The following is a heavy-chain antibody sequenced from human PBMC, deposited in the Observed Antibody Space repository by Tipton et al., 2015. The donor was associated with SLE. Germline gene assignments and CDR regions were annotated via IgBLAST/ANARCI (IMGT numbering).Heavy chain of an antibody. CDR2: AYHSGST. CDR3: AKNKAAPET. Sequence: TLSLTYAVSGYFISSGYYWGWIRQPPGKGLEWIGIAYHSGSTYYNPSLESRVTISVDMSKNQFSLHLSSVTAADTAVYYCAKNKAAPETWGQGTLVTVSS. J-gene: IGHJ5*02. D-gene: IGHD6-6*01. V-gene: IGHV4-38-2*01. CDR1: GYFISSGYY.